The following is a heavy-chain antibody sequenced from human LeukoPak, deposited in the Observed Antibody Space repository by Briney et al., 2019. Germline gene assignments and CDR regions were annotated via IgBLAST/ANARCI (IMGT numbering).Heavy chain of an antibody. D-gene: IGHD2-2*01. CDR1: VGSFSGYY. V-gene: IGHV4-34*01. CDR2: INHSGST. CDR3: ARGPEDIVVVPAARTDAFDI. J-gene: IGHJ3*02. Sequence: SETLSLTCAVYVGSFSGYYWSWIRQPPGKGLEWIGEINHSGSTNYNPSLKSRVTISVDTSKNQFSLKLSSVTAADTAVYYCARGPEDIVVVPAARTDAFDIWGQGTMVTVSS.